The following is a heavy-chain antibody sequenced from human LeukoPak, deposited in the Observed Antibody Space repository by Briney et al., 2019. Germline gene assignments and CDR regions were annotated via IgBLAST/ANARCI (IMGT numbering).Heavy chain of an antibody. V-gene: IGHV4-39*01. CDR1: GGSISSSSYY. CDR2: IYYSGST. D-gene: IGHD5-18*01. Sequence: SETLSLTCTVSGGSISSSSYYWGWIRQPPGKGLEWIGSIYYSGSTYYNPSLKSRVTISVDTSKNQFSLKLSSVTAADTAVYYCARLGVRYSLLDYWGQGTLVTVSS. CDR3: ARLGVRYSLLDY. J-gene: IGHJ4*02.